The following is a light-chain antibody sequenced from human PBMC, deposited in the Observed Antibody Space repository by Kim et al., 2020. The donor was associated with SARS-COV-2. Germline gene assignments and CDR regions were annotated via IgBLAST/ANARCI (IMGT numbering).Light chain of an antibody. J-gene: IGLJ3*02. CDR3: SAFVDSDTWL. CDR1: DNDIGANNH. V-gene: IGLV2-14*01. Sequence: QSALTQPASVSGSPGQSIIISCIGTDNDIGANNHVSWYQQHPGKAPQLLIYDVTKRPTGVSSRFSGSKSGNTASLTISGLQAEDEAHYSCSAFVDSDTWLFGGGTQVTVL. CDR2: DVT.